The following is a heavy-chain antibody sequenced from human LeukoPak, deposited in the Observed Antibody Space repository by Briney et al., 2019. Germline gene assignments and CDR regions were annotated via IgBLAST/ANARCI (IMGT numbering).Heavy chain of an antibody. CDR2: IYYRGST. J-gene: IGHJ4*02. V-gene: IGHV4-39*01. Sequence: SETPSITCTVSGGSISSSSYYWRWIRQPPGTRLEWIGSIYYRGSTYYNPSLKSRVTISVDTSKNQFSLKLSSVTAADTAVYYCARTSSGWFKYSGYWGQGTLVTVSS. CDR3: ARTSSGWFKYSGY. D-gene: IGHD6-19*01. CDR1: GGSISSSSYY.